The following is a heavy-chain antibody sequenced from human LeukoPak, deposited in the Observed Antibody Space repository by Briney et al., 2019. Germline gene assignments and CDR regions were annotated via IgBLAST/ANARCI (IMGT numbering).Heavy chain of an antibody. D-gene: IGHD6-13*01. Sequence: GRSLRLSCAASGSTFSSYGMHWVRQAPGKGLEWVAVISYDGSNKYYADSVKGRFTISRDNSKNTLYLQMNSLRAEDTAVYYCAKDGAGEAAAAGDYWGQGTLVTVSS. CDR1: GSTFSSYG. CDR3: AKDGAGEAAAAGDY. CDR2: ISYDGSNK. V-gene: IGHV3-30*18. J-gene: IGHJ4*02.